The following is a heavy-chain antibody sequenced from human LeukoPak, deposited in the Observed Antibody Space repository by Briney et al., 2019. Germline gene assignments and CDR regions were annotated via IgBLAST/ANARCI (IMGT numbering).Heavy chain of an antibody. J-gene: IGHJ6*03. Sequence: PSETLSLTCTVSGGSISSYYWSWIRQPPGKGLEWIGYIYTSGSTNYNPSLKSRVTISVDTSKNQFSLKLSSVTAADTAVYYCASLSGSYYYYYMDVWGKGTTVTVSS. V-gene: IGHV4-4*09. CDR3: ASLSGSYYYYYMDV. CDR2: IYTSGST. CDR1: GGSISSYY. D-gene: IGHD1-26*01.